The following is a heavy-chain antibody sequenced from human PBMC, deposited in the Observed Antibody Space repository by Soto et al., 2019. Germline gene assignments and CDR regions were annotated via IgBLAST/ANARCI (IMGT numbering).Heavy chain of an antibody. V-gene: IGHV1-69*02. CDR1: GGTFSSYT. CDR3: ARDNYGDLYDAFDI. D-gene: IGHD4-17*01. Sequence: QVQLVQSGAEVKKPGSSVKVSCKASGGTFSSYTISWVRQAPGQGLEWMGRIIPILGIANYAQKFQGRVKITADKSTSTAYMELSSLRSEDTAVYYCARDNYGDLYDAFDIWGQGTMVTVSS. J-gene: IGHJ3*02. CDR2: IIPILGIA.